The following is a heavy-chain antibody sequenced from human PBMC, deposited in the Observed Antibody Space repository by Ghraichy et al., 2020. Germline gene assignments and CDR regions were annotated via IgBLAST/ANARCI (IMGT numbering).Heavy chain of an antibody. CDR3: ARISYDILTGPDNHFPFDY. D-gene: IGHD3-9*01. Sequence: SGPTLVKPTQTLTLTCTFSGFSLSTSGMCVSWIRQPPGKALEWLARIDWDDDKYYSTSLKTRLTISKDTSKNQVVLTMTNMDPVDTATYYCARISYDILTGPDNHFPFDYWGQGTLVTVSS. CDR2: IDWDDDK. J-gene: IGHJ4*02. CDR1: GFSLSTSGMC. V-gene: IGHV2-70*11.